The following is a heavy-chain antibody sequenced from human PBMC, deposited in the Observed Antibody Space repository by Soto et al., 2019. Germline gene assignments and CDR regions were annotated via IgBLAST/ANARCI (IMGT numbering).Heavy chain of an antibody. V-gene: IGHV1-46*02. CDR3: ASLRATGAFDI. CDR2: INPSGGST. D-gene: IGHD3-10*01. J-gene: IGHJ3*02. Sequence: PSVKVSCKESGYTFNSYYIHWVRQAPGQGLEWMGIINPSGGSTSYAQKFQGRVTMTRDTSTSTVYMELSSLRSEDTAVYYCASLRATGAFDIWGQGTMVTVSS. CDR1: GYTFNSYY.